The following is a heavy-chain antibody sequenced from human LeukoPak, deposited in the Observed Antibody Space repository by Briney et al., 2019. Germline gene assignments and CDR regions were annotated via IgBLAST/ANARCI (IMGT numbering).Heavy chain of an antibody. CDR2: IRPTDGAA. V-gene: IGHV1-2*02. Sequence: GASVKVSCKASGYIFTDHFFHWVRQAPGQGLEWMGWIRPTDGAAKVAQKFQGRVTLTRDTSISTVYMEMSGLRFDDTAMYYCARGHYRYSYDYWGQGTLVTVSS. D-gene: IGHD1-26*01. J-gene: IGHJ4*02. CDR3: ARGHYRYSYDY. CDR1: GYIFTDHF.